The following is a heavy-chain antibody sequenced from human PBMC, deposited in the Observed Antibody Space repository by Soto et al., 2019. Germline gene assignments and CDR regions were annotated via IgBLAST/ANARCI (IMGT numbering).Heavy chain of an antibody. Sequence: SETLSLTCTVSGGSVSSGSYYWSWIRQPPGKGLEWIGYIYYSGSTNYNPSLKSRVTISVDTSKNQFSLKLSSVTAADTAVYYCARGASWSGYYDYWGQGTLVTVSS. V-gene: IGHV4-61*01. CDR3: ARGASWSGYYDY. D-gene: IGHD3-3*01. J-gene: IGHJ4*02. CDR1: GGSVSSGSYY. CDR2: IYYSGST.